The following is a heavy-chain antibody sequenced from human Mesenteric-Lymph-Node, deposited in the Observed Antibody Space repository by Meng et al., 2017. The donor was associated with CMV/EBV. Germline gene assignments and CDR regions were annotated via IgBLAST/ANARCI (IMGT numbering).Heavy chain of an antibody. J-gene: IGHJ5*02. CDR3: ARLTMITFPWFDP. CDR2: ISYTGTT. CDR1: GGSILSYD. V-gene: IGHV4-59*01. D-gene: IGHD3-16*01. Sequence: GSLRLSCTVSGGSILSYDWSWIRQPPGRGLEWIGYISYTGTTKYSPSLKSRVTISVDTSKNHFSLRLSSVTTADTAVYYCARLTMITFPWFDPWGHGTLVTVSS.